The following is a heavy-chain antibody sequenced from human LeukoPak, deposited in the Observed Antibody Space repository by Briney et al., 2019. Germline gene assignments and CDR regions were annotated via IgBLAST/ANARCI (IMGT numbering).Heavy chain of an antibody. CDR1: GFTFSSYG. J-gene: IGHJ4*02. Sequence: PGGSLRLSCAASGFTFSSYGMHWVRQAPGKGLEWVAFIRYDGSNKYYADSVKGRFTISRDNSKSTLYLQMNSLRAEDTAVYYCAKVGDKIVVVPAAPHDYWGQGTLVTVSS. CDR2: IRYDGSNK. V-gene: IGHV3-30*02. CDR3: AKVGDKIVVVPAAPHDY. D-gene: IGHD2-2*01.